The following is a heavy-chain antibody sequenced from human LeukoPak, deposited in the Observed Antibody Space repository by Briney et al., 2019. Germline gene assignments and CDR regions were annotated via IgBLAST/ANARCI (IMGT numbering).Heavy chain of an antibody. V-gene: IGHV4-59*01. CDR2: IFYSGNT. CDR3: ARRVHSSSWSSYFDY. CDR1: GASITSYY. D-gene: IGHD6-13*01. J-gene: IGHJ4*02. Sequence: SSETLSLTCTVSGASITSYYWSWIRQPPGKGLEWIGYIFYSGNTNYNPSLKSRVTISVDKSKNQFFLKLSSVTATDTAVYYCARRVHSSSWSSYFDYWGQETLVTVSS.